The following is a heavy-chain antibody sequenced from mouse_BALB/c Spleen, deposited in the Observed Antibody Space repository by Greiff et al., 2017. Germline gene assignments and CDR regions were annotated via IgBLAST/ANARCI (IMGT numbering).Heavy chain of an antibody. V-gene: IGHV5-17*02. Sequence: EVQRVESGGGLVQPGGSRKLSCAASGFTFSSFGMHWVRQAPEKGLEWVAYISSGSSTNYYADTVKGRFTISRDNPKNTLFLQMTSLRSEDTAMYYCARDTFAYWGQGTLVTVSA. J-gene: IGHJ3*01. CDR3: ARDTFAY. CDR2: ISSGSSTN. CDR1: GFTFSSFG.